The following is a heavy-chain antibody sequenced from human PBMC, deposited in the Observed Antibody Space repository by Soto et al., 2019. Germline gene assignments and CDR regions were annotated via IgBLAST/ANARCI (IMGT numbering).Heavy chain of an antibody. Sequence: QLHLVQSGAVVKKPGASVTVSCSASGYPVTAYYMHWVRQAPGRGLEWMGGINPATGAAKYTQTFQGRVTMTRDTSTSTVFMELSGLTSEDTSVFYCAIGGGVGVAGSAAFDMWGQVTLVTVSS. V-gene: IGHV1-2*02. CDR1: GYPVTAYY. CDR3: AIGGGVGVAGSAAFDM. J-gene: IGHJ3*02. D-gene: IGHD3-3*01. CDR2: INPATGAA.